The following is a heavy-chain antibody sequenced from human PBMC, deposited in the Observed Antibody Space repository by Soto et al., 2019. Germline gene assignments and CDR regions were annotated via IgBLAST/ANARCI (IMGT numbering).Heavy chain of an antibody. CDR1: GGSFSGYY. CDR3: ASHIHSMATRLRAFDV. D-gene: IGHD5-12*01. Sequence: SETLSLTCAVYGGSFSGYYWSWIRQPPGKGLEWIGEINHSGSTNYNPSLKSRVTISVDTSKNQFSLKLSSVTAADTAVYYCASHIHSMATRLRAFDVWGQGTVVTVSS. CDR2: INHSGST. V-gene: IGHV4-34*01. J-gene: IGHJ3*01.